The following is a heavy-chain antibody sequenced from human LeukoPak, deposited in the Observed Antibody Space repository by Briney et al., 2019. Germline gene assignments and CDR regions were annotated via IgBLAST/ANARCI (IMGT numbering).Heavy chain of an antibody. CDR2: IYTSGST. D-gene: IGHD2-8*02. V-gene: IGHV4-61*02. CDR3: ARPTGLFSGAFDI. Sequence: PSETLSLTCTVSGGSISSGSYYWSWIRQPAGKGLEWIGRIYTSGSTNYNPSLKSRVTISVDTSKNQFSLKLSSVTAADTAVYYCARPTGLFSGAFDIWGQGTMVTVSS. J-gene: IGHJ3*02. CDR1: GGSISSGSYY.